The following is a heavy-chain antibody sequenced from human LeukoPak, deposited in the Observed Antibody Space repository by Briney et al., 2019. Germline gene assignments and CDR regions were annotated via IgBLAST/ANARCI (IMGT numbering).Heavy chain of an antibody. D-gene: IGHD4/OR15-4a*01. J-gene: IGHJ6*02. Sequence: SSETLSLTCAVYGGSFSGYYWSWIRQPPGKGLEWIGEINHSGSTNYNPSLKGRVTISVDTSKNQFSLKLSSVTAADTAVYYCARHVLDYYGMDVWGQGTTVTVSS. V-gene: IGHV4-34*01. CDR2: INHSGST. CDR1: GGSFSGYY. CDR3: ARHVLDYYGMDV.